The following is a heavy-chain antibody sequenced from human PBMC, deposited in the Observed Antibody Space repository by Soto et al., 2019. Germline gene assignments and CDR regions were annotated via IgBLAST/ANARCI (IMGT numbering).Heavy chain of an antibody. CDR2: IYWDDDK. CDR1: GFSLTRGVA. J-gene: IGHJ6*02. CDR3: ARDSYGSGYGMDV. D-gene: IGHD3-10*01. Sequence: QITLKESGPPLVKPTQTLTLTCTFSGFSLTRGVAVGWIRQPPGKALEWLALIYWDDDKRYSPSLKSRLTITKDTSKNLVIFIMTNLGPVDTATYYCARDSYGSGYGMDVWGQGTTVTVSS. V-gene: IGHV2-5*02.